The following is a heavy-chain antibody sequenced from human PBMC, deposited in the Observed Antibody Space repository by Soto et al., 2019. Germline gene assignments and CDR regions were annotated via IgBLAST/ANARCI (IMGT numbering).Heavy chain of an antibody. V-gene: IGHV3-74*01. CDR2: ISGDGSST. Sequence: EVQLVDSGGGLVQPGGSLRLSCAASEFTFRSYWMHWVRQSPGKGLVWVSRISGDGSSTYYADSVKGRFTISRDNAKNTMNLQMDSLRAEDTAVYYCARSLPGTYGAFDLWGQGTMVTVSS. CDR1: EFTFRSYW. D-gene: IGHD1-7*01. J-gene: IGHJ3*01. CDR3: ARSLPGTYGAFDL.